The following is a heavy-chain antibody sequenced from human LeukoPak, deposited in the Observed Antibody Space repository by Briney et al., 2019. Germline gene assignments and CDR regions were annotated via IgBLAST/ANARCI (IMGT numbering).Heavy chain of an antibody. CDR1: GGTFSSYA. CDR3: ARAVDDFWSGYYIDY. CDR2: IIPIFGTA. J-gene: IGHJ4*02. Sequence: SVKVSCKASGGTFSSYAISWVRQAPGQGLEWMGGIIPIFGTANYAQKFQGRVTITADESTSTAYMELSSLRSEDTAVYYCARAVDDFWSGYYIDYWGQGTLVTVSS. V-gene: IGHV1-69*13. D-gene: IGHD3-3*01.